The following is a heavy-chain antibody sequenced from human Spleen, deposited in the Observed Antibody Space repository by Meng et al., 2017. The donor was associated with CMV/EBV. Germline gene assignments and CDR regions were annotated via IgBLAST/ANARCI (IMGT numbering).Heavy chain of an antibody. D-gene: IGHD6-6*01. CDR3: ASPPQYTSWSLAY. CDR1: GFTFSTFA. J-gene: IGHJ4*02. V-gene: IGHV3-23*01. CDR2: FSGSGDNT. Sequence: GESLKISCAASGFTFSTFAMSWVRQAPGRGLEWVSTFSGSGDNTFYVDSVKGRFTISRDNSKNTLYLQMNTLRVEDTAVYYCASPPQYTSWSLAYWGQGTLVTVSS.